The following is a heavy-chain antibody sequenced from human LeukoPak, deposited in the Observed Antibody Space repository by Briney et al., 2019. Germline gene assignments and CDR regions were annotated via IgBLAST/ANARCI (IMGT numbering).Heavy chain of an antibody. V-gene: IGHV3-30*02. CDR1: GFTFSFSG. Sequence: GGSLRLSCAASGFTFSFSGMYWVRQAPGKGLEWLALISDGGSRKYYADSVKGRFTISRDNSKNTLFLQMNSLRTEDTAMYYCAKDRSTTWSFDYWGQGTLVTVSS. CDR3: AKDRSTTWSFDY. D-gene: IGHD6-13*01. CDR2: ISDGGSRK. J-gene: IGHJ4*02.